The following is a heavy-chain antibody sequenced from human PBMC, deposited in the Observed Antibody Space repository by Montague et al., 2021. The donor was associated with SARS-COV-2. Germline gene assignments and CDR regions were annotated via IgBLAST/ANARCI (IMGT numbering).Heavy chain of an antibody. D-gene: IGHD3-10*01. CDR1: GGFIGDSYY. J-gene: IGHJ6*02. Sequence: SETLSLTCIVSGGFIGDSYYWAWIRQAPGEGLEWLGSLYRSGSVYSNPSLKSRVPISVDKSKNHFSLRLTSATAAETAVYYCVRGAEEAHFAMDVWGQGTTVTVSS. CDR3: VRGAEEAHFAMDV. V-gene: IGHV4-39*02. CDR2: LYRSGSV.